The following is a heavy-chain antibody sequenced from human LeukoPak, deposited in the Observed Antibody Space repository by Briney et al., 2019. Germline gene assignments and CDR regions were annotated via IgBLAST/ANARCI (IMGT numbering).Heavy chain of an antibody. CDR1: GGPFTANY. J-gene: IGHJ4*02. CDR3: ARSLWFGELYN. D-gene: IGHD3-10*01. CDR2: MNHSGST. V-gene: IGHV4-34*01. Sequence: PSETLSLTCAVYGGPFTANYWGWIRQPPGEGLEWIVEMNHSGSTNYNPSLKSRVTISVDTSKKQLSLKLTSVSAADTAVYYCARSLWFGELYNWGQGTLVTVSS.